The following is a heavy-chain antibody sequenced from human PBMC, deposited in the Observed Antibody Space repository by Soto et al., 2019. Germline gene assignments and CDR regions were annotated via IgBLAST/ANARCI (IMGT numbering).Heavy chain of an antibody. J-gene: IGHJ6*03. V-gene: IGHV3-48*01. CDR2: ISSSSSTI. CDR3: ARDLTAAGTNYYYYYYMDV. D-gene: IGHD6-13*01. CDR1: GFTFSSYS. Sequence: LRLSCAASGFTFSSYSMNWVRQAPGKGLEWVSYISSSSSTIYYADSVKGRFTISRDNAKNSLYLQMNSLRAEDTAVYYCARDLTAAGTNYYYYYYMDVWGKGTTVTVSS.